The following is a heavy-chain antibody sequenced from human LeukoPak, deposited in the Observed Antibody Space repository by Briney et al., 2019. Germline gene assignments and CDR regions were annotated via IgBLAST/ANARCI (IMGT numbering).Heavy chain of an antibody. V-gene: IGHV3-23*01. CDR2: ISGSGGST. CDR1: GFTFSSYG. J-gene: IGHJ4*02. Sequence: PGGSLRLSCAASGFTFSSYGMSWVRQAPGKGLEWVSAISGSGGSTYYADSVKGRFTISRDNSKNTLYLQMNSLRAEDTAVYYCAKVLGYYYGSGSYYRGFDYWGQGTLVTVSS. D-gene: IGHD3-10*01. CDR3: AKVLGYYYGSGSYYRGFDY.